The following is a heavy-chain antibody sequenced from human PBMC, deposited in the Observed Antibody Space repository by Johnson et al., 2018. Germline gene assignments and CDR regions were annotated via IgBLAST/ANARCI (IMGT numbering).Heavy chain of an antibody. CDR2: IYSGGST. J-gene: IGHJ6*03. D-gene: IGHD3-22*01. CDR1: GFTVSSNY. CDR3: ARGATMIVVVSYYYMDV. V-gene: IGHV3-66*02. Sequence: EVQLVQSGGGLVQPGGSLRLSCAASGFTVSSNYMSWVRQAPGKGLEWVSVIYSGGSTYYADSVKGRFTISRDNSKNTLYLQMNSLRAEDTAVYYCARGATMIVVVSYYYMDVWGKGTTVTVSS.